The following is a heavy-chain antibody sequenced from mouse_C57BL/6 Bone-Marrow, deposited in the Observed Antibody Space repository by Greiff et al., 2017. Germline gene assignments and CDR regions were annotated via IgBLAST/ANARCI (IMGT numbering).Heavy chain of an antibody. J-gene: IGHJ2*01. CDR2: IHPNSGST. D-gene: IGHD3-2*02. CDR3: HRQLRLPFDY. CDR1: GYTFTSYW. V-gene: IGHV1-64*01. Sequence: VQLQQPGAELVKPGASVKLSCKASGYTFTSYWMHWVKQRPGHGLEWIGMIHPNSGSTNYNEKFKSKATLTVDKSSSTAYMQLSSLTSEDSAVYYCHRQLRLPFDYWGQGTTLTVSS.